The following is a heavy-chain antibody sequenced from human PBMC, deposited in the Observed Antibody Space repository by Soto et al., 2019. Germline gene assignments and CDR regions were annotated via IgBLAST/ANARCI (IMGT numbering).Heavy chain of an antibody. V-gene: IGHV4-30-4*01. Sequence: PSETLSLTCTVSGGSISSGDYYWSWIRQPPGKGLEWIGYIYYSGSTYYNPSLKSRVTISVDTSKNQFSLKLSSVTAADTAVYYCARTYYDFWSGYYPNWFDPWGQGTLVTVSS. CDR1: GGSISSGDYY. D-gene: IGHD3-3*01. J-gene: IGHJ5*02. CDR3: ARTYYDFWSGYYPNWFDP. CDR2: IYYSGST.